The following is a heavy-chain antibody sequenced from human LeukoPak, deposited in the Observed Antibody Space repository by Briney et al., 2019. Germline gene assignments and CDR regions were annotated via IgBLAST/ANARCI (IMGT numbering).Heavy chain of an antibody. CDR2: VGPSGVTT. CDR1: GFTFSSYA. D-gene: IGHD6-13*01. CDR3: AKGSAAGRPYYFDN. J-gene: IGHJ4*02. V-gene: IGHV3-23*01. Sequence: GGSLRLSCPASGFTFSSYAMSWVRQAPGKGLEWVSAVGPSGVTTYYADSVKGRFTISRDNSKNTLYLQMNSLRAENTALYYCAKGSAAGRPYYFDNWGQGTLVTVSA.